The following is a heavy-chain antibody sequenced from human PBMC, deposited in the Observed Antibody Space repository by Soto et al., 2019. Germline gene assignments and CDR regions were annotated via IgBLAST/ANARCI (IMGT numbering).Heavy chain of an antibody. J-gene: IGHJ4*02. CDR1: GGSISSYY. V-gene: IGHV4-59*01. CDR2: IYYSGST. Sequence: QVQLQESGPGLVKPSETLSLTCTVSGGSISSYYWCWIRQPPGKGLEWIGYIYYSGSTNYNPSLKSRVTISVDTSKNQFSLKLSSVTAADTAVYYCATKTSRLGFDYWGQGTLVTVSS. CDR3: ATKTSRLGFDY.